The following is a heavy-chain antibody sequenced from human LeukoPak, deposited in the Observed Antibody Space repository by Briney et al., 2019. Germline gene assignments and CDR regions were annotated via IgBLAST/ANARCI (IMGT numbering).Heavy chain of an antibody. CDR1: GGSFSGYY. CDR2: INHSGST. D-gene: IGHD3-3*01. V-gene: IGHV4-34*01. J-gene: IGHJ5*02. Sequence: SETLSLTCAVYGGSFSGYYWSWIRQPPGKGLEWIGEINHSGSTNYNPSLKSRVTISVDTSKNQSSLKLSSVTAADTAVYYCARVRFLEWLSPYDWFDPWGQGTLVTVSS. CDR3: ARVRFLEWLSPYDWFDP.